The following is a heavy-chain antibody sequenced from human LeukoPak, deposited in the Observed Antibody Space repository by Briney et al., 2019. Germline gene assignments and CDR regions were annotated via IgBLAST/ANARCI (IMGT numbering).Heavy chain of an antibody. D-gene: IGHD2-21*01. J-gene: IGHJ4*02. V-gene: IGHV3-7*01. CDR2: INQDGSEK. Sequence: GGSLRLSCAASGFTFSSYWMSWVRQAPGKGLESVANINQDGSEKYYVASVKGRFTISRDNAKNSLYPQMNSLRAEDTAVYYCARSLWPEDYWGQGTLVTVSS. CDR1: GFTFSSYW. CDR3: ARSLWPEDY.